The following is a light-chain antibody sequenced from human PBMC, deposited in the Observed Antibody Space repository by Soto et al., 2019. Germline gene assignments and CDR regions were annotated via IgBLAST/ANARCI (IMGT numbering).Light chain of an antibody. J-gene: IGLJ3*02. Sequence: QSALTQPASVSGSPGQSITISCTGTSSDVGGYNYVSWYQQHPGKAPKLMIYEVSNRPLGVSNRVSGSKSGNTASLTISGLQAEDEADYYCSSYTSSSTRVFGGGTQLTVL. CDR3: SSYTSSSTRV. CDR2: EVS. V-gene: IGLV2-14*01. CDR1: SSDVGGYNY.